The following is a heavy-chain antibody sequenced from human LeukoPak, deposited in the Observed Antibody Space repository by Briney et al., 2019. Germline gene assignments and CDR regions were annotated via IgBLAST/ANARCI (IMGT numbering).Heavy chain of an antibody. V-gene: IGHV3-21*01. D-gene: IGHD3-9*01. Sequence: PGGSLRLSCAASGFTFSSYSMNWVRQAPGKGLEWVSSISSSSGYIYYADSVKGRFTISRDNAKNSLYLQMNSLRAEDTAVYYCARESDILTGSFDYWGQGTLVTASS. CDR3: ARESDILTGSFDY. CDR1: GFTFSSYS. CDR2: ISSSSGYI. J-gene: IGHJ4*02.